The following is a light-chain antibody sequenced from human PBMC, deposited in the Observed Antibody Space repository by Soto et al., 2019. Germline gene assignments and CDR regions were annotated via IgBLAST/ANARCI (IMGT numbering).Light chain of an antibody. J-gene: IGKJ2*01. V-gene: IGKV1-5*01. CDR3: QQYNSCLYT. Sequence: DIQMTQSPSTLSASVGDRVTITCRASQSISSWLAWYQQQPGKAPKLLIYDASSLESGVPSRFSGSGSGTEFTLTISSLQPDDFATYYYQQYNSCLYTVGQGTKLEIK. CDR1: QSISSW. CDR2: DAS.